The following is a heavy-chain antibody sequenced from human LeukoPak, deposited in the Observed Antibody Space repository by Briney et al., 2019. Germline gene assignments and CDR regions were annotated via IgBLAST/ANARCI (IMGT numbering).Heavy chain of an antibody. D-gene: IGHD2-21*01. CDR1: GGSFSGYY. CDR3: ARGQGVNYFDY. CDR2: INHSGST. Sequence: SETLSLTCAVYGGSFSGYYWSWIRQPPGKGLEWIGEINHSGSTNSNPSLKSRVTISVDTSKNQFSLKLSSVTAADTAVYYCARGQGVNYFDYWGQGTLVTVSS. J-gene: IGHJ4*02. V-gene: IGHV4-34*01.